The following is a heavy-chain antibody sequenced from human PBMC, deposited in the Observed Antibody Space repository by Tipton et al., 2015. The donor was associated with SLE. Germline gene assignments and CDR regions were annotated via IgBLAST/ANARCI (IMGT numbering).Heavy chain of an antibody. CDR3: AREYFDSSGHHYGGLDP. D-gene: IGHD3-22*01. V-gene: IGHV1-3*01. Sequence: QLVQSGAEVKKPGASVKVSCKASGNTFSRYAVHWVRQDPGQRLEWMGWINAGNGNTKYSQKFQGRVTITRGTSATIAYMEMSSLRSEDTAVYYCAREYFDSSGHHYGGLDPWGQGTLVTVSS. J-gene: IGHJ5*02. CDR2: INAGNGNT. CDR1: GNTFSRYA.